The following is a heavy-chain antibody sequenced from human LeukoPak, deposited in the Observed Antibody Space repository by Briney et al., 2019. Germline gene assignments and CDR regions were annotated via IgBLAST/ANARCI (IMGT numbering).Heavy chain of an antibody. V-gene: IGHV1-8*01. CDR3: ARATRITMVRDLGY. Sequence: ASVKVSCKASGYTFTSYDINLVRQATGQGLEWMGWMNPNSGNTGYAQKFQGRVTMTKNTSISTAYMELSSLRSEDTAVYYCARATRITMVRDLGYWGQGTLVTVSS. J-gene: IGHJ4*02. CDR2: MNPNSGNT. CDR1: GYTFTSYD. D-gene: IGHD3-10*01.